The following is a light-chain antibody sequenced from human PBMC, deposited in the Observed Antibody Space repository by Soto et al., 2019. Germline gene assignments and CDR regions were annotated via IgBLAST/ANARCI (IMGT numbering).Light chain of an antibody. V-gene: IGKV1-5*03. J-gene: IGKJ3*01. CDR2: RAS. CDR1: QSIDTW. Sequence: DIQMTQSPSTLSASVGDRVTITCRASQSIDTWLAWYQQKPGKAPKLLIYRASSLESGVPSRFSGSGSGTEFTLTICSLLPDELSTYYCKRYDTFSGTFGPGTKVDIK. CDR3: KRYDTFSGT.